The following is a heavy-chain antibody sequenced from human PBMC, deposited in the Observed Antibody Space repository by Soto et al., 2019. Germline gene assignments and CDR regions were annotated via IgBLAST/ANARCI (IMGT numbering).Heavy chain of an antibody. CDR3: ARDNLTYDFRNRYYYYGMDV. CDR2: IYYSGST. V-gene: IGHV4-30-4*01. D-gene: IGHD3-3*01. J-gene: IGHJ6*02. CDR1: GGSISSGDYY. Sequence: PSETLSLTCTVSGGSISSGDYYWSWIRQPPGKGLEWIGYIYYSGSTYYNPSLKSRVTISVDTSKNQFSLKLSSVTAADTAVYYCARDNLTYDFRNRYYYYGMDVWGQGTTVTVSS.